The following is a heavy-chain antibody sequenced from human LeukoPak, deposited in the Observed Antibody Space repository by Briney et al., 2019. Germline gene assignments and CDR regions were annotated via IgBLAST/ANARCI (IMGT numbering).Heavy chain of an antibody. V-gene: IGHV3-48*03. J-gene: IGHJ6*02. CDR2: ISSSGSTI. D-gene: IGHD4-23*01. CDR3: ARDGKRGATTVVTPGYYGMDV. CDR1: GFTFSSYE. Sequence: GGSLRLSCAASGFTFSSYEMNRVRQAPGKGLEWVSYISSSGSTIYYADSVKGRFTISRDNAKNSLYLQMNSLRAEDTAVYYCARDGKRGATTVVTPGYYGMDVWGQGTTVTVSS.